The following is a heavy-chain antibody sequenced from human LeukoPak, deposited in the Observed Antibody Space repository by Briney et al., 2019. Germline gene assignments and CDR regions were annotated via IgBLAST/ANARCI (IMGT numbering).Heavy chain of an antibody. V-gene: IGHV4-59*08. J-gene: IGHJ4*02. CDR3: ARSCSSTSCYQDY. D-gene: IGHD2-2*01. Sequence: SETLSLTCTVSGGSISSYYWSWIRQPPGKGLEWIGYIYYSGSTNYNPSLKSRVTISVDTSKNQFSLKLSSVTAADTAVYYCARSCSSTSCYQDYWGQGTLVTVSS. CDR2: IYYSGST. CDR1: GGSISSYY.